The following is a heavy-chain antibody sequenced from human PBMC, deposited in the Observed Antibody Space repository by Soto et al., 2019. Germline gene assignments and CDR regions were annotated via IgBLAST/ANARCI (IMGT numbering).Heavy chain of an antibody. Sequence: PGGSLRLSCAASGFTFSSYAMSWVRQAPGKGLEWVSAISGSGGSTYYADSVKGRFTISRDNSKNTLYLQMNSLRAEDTAVYYCAKDSRDWNYPLYYYYGMDVWGQGTTVTVSS. D-gene: IGHD1-7*01. V-gene: IGHV3-23*01. CDR3: AKDSRDWNYPLYYYYGMDV. CDR2: ISGSGGST. CDR1: GFTFSSYA. J-gene: IGHJ6*02.